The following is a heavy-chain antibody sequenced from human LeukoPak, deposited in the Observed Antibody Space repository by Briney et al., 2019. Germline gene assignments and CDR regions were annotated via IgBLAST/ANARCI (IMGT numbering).Heavy chain of an antibody. CDR2: INHSGST. D-gene: IGHD5-18*01. V-gene: IGHV4-34*01. J-gene: IGHJ4*02. CDR1: GGSFSGYY. CDR3: ARGFDQQDTAMVNGLYYFDY. Sequence: SETLSLTCAVYGGSFSGYYWSWIRQPPGKGLEWIGEINHSGSTNYNPSLKSRVTISVDTPKNQFSLKLSSVTAADTAVYYCARGFDQQDTAMVNGLYYFDYWGQGTLVTVSS.